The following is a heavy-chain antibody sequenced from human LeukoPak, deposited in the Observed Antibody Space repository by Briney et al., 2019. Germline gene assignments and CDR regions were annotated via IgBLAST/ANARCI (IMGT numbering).Heavy chain of an antibody. J-gene: IGHJ4*02. D-gene: IGHD3-3*01. CDR2: IYHTGST. Sequence: SETLSLTCDVSGVSISSGLYSWSWLRQPLGKGLEWIGYIYHTGSTYYNPSLKSRITISIDTSKTHFSLKLSSVTAADTVVYYCARLGAGPTYYDFWSGYSSFYFDYWGQGTLVTVSS. CDR1: GVSISSGLYS. V-gene: IGHV4-30-2*01. CDR3: ARLGAGPTYYDFWSGYSSFYFDY.